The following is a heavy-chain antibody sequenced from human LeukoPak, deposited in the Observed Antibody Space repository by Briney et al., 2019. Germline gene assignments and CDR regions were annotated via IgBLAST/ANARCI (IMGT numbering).Heavy chain of an antibody. J-gene: IGHJ5*02. CDR3: ARDPEYSSSSGWNWFDP. CDR1: GYTFTSYY. Sequence: SVKVSCKASGYTFTSYYMHWVRQAPGQGLEWMGGIIPIFGTANYAQKFQGRVTITTDESTSTAYMELSSLRSEDTAVYYCARDPEYSSSSGWNWFDPWGQGTLVTVSS. CDR2: IIPIFGTA. D-gene: IGHD6-6*01. V-gene: IGHV1-69*05.